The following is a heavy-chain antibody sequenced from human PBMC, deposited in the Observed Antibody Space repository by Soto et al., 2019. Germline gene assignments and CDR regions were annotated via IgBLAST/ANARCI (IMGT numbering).Heavy chain of an antibody. J-gene: IGHJ4*02. Sequence: GGSLRLSCAVSGISFSAYGMHWVRQAPGKGLEWVAMIRYDGSKSYYGDSVKGRFTISRDNSKNLLYVQMNSLRTEDTAVYCCTTGIVASTSHFDHWGQGALVTVSS. CDR1: GISFSAYG. CDR2: IRYDGSKS. CDR3: TTGIVASTSHFDH. V-gene: IGHV3-30*02. D-gene: IGHD5-12*01.